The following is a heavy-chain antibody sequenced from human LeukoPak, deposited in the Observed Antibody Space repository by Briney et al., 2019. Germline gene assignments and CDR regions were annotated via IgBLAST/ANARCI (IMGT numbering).Heavy chain of an antibody. CDR3: VRVVGRWLHFNS. CDR2: IFYSGSA. V-gene: IGHV4-39*07. D-gene: IGHD5-24*01. J-gene: IGHJ4*02. CDR1: GDSINRTNNY. Sequence: SETLSLTCLISGDSINRTNNYWGWIRQSPGAGLEWVGSIFYSGSAYYNPSLKSRVTMSVDRSKNQFSLRMTSLTAADTAVYYCVRVVGRWLHFNSWGQGTLVTVSS.